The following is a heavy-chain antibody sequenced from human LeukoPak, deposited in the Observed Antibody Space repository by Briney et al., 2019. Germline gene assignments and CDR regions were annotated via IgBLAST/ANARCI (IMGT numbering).Heavy chain of an antibody. J-gene: IGHJ4*02. CDR2: IYPGDSDT. D-gene: IGHD3-10*01. V-gene: IGHV5-51*01. Sequence: GESLKISCKGSGYSFTNYWIGWVRQMPGKGLEWMGIIYPGDSDTRYSPSFQGQVTISADKSISTAYLQWSSLKASDTAMYYCARTRMVRGVIIEFDYWGQGTLVTVSS. CDR1: GYSFTNYW. CDR3: ARTRMVRGVIIEFDY.